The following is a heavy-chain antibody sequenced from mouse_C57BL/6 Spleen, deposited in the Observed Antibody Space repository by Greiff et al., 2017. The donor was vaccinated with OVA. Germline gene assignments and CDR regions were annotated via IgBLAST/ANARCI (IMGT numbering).Heavy chain of an antibody. CDR1: GFTFSDYY. CDR2: ISNGGGST. J-gene: IGHJ3*01. D-gene: IGHD1-1*01. CDR3: ARGGNYGSSYAWFAY. Sequence: EVHLVESGGGLVQPGGSLKLSCAASGFTFSDYYMYWVRQTPEKRLEWVAYISNGGGSTYYPDTVKGRFTISRDNAKNTLYLQMSRLKSEDTAMYYCARGGNYGSSYAWFAYWGQGTLVTVSA. V-gene: IGHV5-12*01.